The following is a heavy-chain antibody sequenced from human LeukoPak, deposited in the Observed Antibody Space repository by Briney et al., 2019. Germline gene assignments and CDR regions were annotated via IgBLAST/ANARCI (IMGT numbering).Heavy chain of an antibody. D-gene: IGHD6-13*01. CDR1: GGSISSYY. J-gene: IGHJ4*02. V-gene: IGHV4-59*01. CDR3: ARTHSSSWYPQIYYFDY. Sequence: SETLSLTCTVSGGSISSYYWSWIRQPPGKGLEWIGYIYYSGSTNYNPSLKSRVTISVDTSKNQSSLKLSSVTAADTAVYYCARTHSSSWYPQIYYFDYWGQGTLVTVSS. CDR2: IYYSGST.